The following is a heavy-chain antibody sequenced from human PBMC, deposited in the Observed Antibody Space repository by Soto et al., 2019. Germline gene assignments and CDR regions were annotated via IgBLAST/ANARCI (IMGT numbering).Heavy chain of an antibody. V-gene: IGHV3-23*01. CDR2: ISGSGGST. Sequence: EVQLLESGGGLVQPGGSLRLSCAASGFTFSSYAMSWVRQAPGKGLEWVSAISGSGGSTYYADSVKGRFTISRDNSKNTLYLQMNSLRAEDTAAYYGAKVIVVVTAGRHSWYFDLWGRGTLVTVSS. CDR1: GFTFSSYA. CDR3: AKVIVVVTAGRHSWYFDL. D-gene: IGHD2-21*02. J-gene: IGHJ2*01.